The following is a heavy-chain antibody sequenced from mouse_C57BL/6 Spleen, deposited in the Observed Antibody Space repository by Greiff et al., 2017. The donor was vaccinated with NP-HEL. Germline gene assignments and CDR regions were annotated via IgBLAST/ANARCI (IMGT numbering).Heavy chain of an antibody. CDR3: TLNFYDGYYV. CDR2: IRLKSDNYAT. V-gene: IGHV6-3*01. CDR1: GFTFSNYW. Sequence: EVKLMESGGGLVQPGGSMKLSCVASGFTFSNYWMNWVRQSPEKGLEWVAQIRLKSDNYATHYAESVKGRFTISRDDSKSSVYLQMNNLRAEDTGSYYCTLNFYDGYYVWGQGTLVTVSA. D-gene: IGHD2-3*01. J-gene: IGHJ3*01.